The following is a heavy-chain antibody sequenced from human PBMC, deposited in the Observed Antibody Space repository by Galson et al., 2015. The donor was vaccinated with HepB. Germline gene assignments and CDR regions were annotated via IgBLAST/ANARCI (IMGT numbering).Heavy chain of an antibody. CDR2: ISSDGSHK. CDR3: ARGTYSDFYLDF. CDR1: GFAFSHYT. D-gene: IGHD4-11*01. V-gene: IGHV3-30-3*01. J-gene: IGHJ4*02. Sequence: SLRLSCAVSGFAFSHYTMHWVRQAPGKGLEWVAVISSDGSHKDYADSVKGRFTISRDNSNNTLNVQMNSLTAADTAVYYCARGTYSDFYLDFWGQGTLVTVSS.